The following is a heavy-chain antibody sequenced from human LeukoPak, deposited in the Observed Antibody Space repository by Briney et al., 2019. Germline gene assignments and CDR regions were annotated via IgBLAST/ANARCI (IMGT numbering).Heavy chain of an antibody. CDR3: ARPRRAERDEDF. CDR1: GYSFANYW. Sequence: GESLKISCKASGYSFANYWIGWVRQVPGKGLEWVAMINPGDTNIAYSPSFQAQVTISADRPISTAYLQWSSLKASDTAIYYCARPRRAERDEDFWGQGTLVTVSS. J-gene: IGHJ4*02. V-gene: IGHV5-51*01. D-gene: IGHD1-1*01. CDR2: INPGDTNI.